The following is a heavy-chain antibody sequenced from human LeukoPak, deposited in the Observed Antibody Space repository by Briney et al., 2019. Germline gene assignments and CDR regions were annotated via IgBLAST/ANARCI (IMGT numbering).Heavy chain of an antibody. CDR2: IKQDGSEK. Sequence: GGSLRLSCAASGFTFSSYWMSWVRQAPGKGLEWVANIKQDGSEKYYVDSVEGRFTISRDNAKNSLYLQMNSLRAEDTAVYYCARVYYDYVWGSYREGARFDYWGQGTLVTVSS. D-gene: IGHD3-16*02. J-gene: IGHJ4*02. V-gene: IGHV3-7*01. CDR1: GFTFSSYW. CDR3: ARVYYDYVWGSYREGARFDY.